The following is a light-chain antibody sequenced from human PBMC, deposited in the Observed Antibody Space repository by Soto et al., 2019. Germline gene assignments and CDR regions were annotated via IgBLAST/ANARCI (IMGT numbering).Light chain of an antibody. CDR2: DVS. V-gene: IGKV3-11*01. CDR3: QQRSNWPPIT. Sequence: EILMTQSPAILSVSPVERATLSCRAGQGVTTNFAWYQQKSGQSPRLLIYDVSIRATGVPARFSGTGSETDFTLTISGLEPEDAAVYYCQQRSNWPPITFGQGTRLEI. J-gene: IGKJ5*01. CDR1: QGVTTN.